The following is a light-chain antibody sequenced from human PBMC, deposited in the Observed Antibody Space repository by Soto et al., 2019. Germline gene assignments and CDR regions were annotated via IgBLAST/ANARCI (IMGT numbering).Light chain of an antibody. V-gene: IGKV3-20*01. J-gene: IGKJ3*01. CDR1: QSVSSNN. Sequence: EIGLTQSPGTLSLSPGERATLSCRASQSVSSNNLAWYQQRPGQAPRVVIYGASTRATGIQERFSGSGSGTDFHLTISRLEPEDFAVYYCQQYGRSPFTFGPGTKVDIK. CDR3: QQYGRSPFT. CDR2: GAS.